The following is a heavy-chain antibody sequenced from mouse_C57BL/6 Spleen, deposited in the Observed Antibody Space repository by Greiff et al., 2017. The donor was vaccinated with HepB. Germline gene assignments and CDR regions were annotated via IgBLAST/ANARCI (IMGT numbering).Heavy chain of an antibody. CDR3: ARGDGYYFDY. D-gene: IGHD2-3*01. V-gene: IGHV1-64*01. CDR1: GYTFTSYW. Sequence: VQLQESGAELVKPGASVKLSCKASGYTFTSYWMHWVKQRPGQGLEWIGMIHPNSGSTNYNEKFKSKATLTVDKSSSTAYMQLSSLTSEDSAVYYCARGDGYYFDYWGQGTTLTVSS. CDR2: IHPNSGST. J-gene: IGHJ2*01.